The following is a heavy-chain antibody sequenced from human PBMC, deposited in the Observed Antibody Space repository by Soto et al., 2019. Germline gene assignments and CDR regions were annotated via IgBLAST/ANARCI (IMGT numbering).Heavy chain of an antibody. CDR2: IYYSGST. D-gene: IGHD3-3*01. CDR1: GGSISSGDYY. V-gene: IGHV4-30-4*01. Sequence: PSETLSLTCTVSGGSISSGDYYWSWIRQPPGKGLEWIGYIYYSGSTYYNPSLKSRVTISVDTSKNQFSLKLSSVTAADTAVYYCARHEVEWLPHEYFQHWGQGTLVTVSS. J-gene: IGHJ1*01. CDR3: ARHEVEWLPHEYFQH.